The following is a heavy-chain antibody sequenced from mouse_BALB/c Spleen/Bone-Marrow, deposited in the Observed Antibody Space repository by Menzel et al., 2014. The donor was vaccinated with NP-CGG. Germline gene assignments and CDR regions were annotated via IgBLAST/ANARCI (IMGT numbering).Heavy chain of an antibody. CDR3: ARSGSSSGYFDY. D-gene: IGHD1-1*01. CDR1: GFTFSSFG. CDR2: ISSGSSTV. J-gene: IGHJ2*01. V-gene: IGHV5-17*02. Sequence: DVQLQESGGGLVQPGGSRKLSCAASGFTFSSFGMHWVRQAPEKGREWVAYISSGSSTVYYADKVMGRFTISRDNPKNTLFLQMTSLRSEDTAMYYCARSGSSSGYFDYWGQGTTLTVSS.